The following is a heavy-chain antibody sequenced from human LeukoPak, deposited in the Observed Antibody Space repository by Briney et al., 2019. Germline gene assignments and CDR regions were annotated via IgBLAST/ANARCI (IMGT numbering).Heavy chain of an antibody. V-gene: IGHV3-7*01. CDR2: VMQHGTQK. D-gene: IGHD2-21*02. Sequence: PGGSLRLSCTASGFTFDIYWMTWVRQAPGKGLEWVASVMQHGTQKSYVDSVKGRFTISRDNAKNSLYLQMDSLRAEDTAVYYCARDSKSGLMVTAILDYWGQGTLVSVSS. CDR1: GFTFDIYW. J-gene: IGHJ4*02. CDR3: ARDSKSGLMVTAILDY.